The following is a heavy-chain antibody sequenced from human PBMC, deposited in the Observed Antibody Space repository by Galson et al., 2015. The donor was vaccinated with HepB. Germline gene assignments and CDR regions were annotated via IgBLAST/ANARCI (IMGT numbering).Heavy chain of an antibody. V-gene: IGHV4-39*01. CDR1: GGSISSSSYY. Sequence: ETLSLTCTVSGGSISSSSYYWGWIRQPPGKGLEWIGSIYYSGSTYYNPSLKSRVTISVDTSKNQFSLKLSSVTAADTAVYYCASTYTAMVIRYWGQGTLVTVSS. CDR2: IYYSGST. CDR3: ASTYTAMVIRY. J-gene: IGHJ4*02. D-gene: IGHD5-18*01.